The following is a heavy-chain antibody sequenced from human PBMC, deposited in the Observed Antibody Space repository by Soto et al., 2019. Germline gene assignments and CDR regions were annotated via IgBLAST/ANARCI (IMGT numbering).Heavy chain of an antibody. J-gene: IGHJ6*03. CDR1: GFTFSSYW. CDR3: ARDRMVYYYYMDV. V-gene: IGHV3-7*01. CDR2: IKQDGSEK. D-gene: IGHD2-8*01. Sequence: EVQLVESGGGLVQPGGSLRLSCAASGFTFSSYWMSWVRQAPGKGLEWVANIKQDGSEKYYVESVTGRFTISRDNAKNSLYLQMNSLRAEDTAVYYCARDRMVYYYYMDVWGKGTTVTVSS.